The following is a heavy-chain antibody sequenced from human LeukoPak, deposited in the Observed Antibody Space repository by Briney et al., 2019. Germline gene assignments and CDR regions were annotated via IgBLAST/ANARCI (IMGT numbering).Heavy chain of an antibody. Sequence: ASVTVSCKASVYTFTSYDINWVRQATGQGLEWMGWMNPNSGNTGYAQKFRGRVTMTRDTSISTAYMELSSLRSEDTAVYYCARGLHYGATPVYWGQGTLVTVSS. V-gene: IGHV1-8*01. D-gene: IGHD4-17*01. CDR2: MNPNSGNT. CDR1: VYTFTSYD. CDR3: ARGLHYGATPVY. J-gene: IGHJ4*02.